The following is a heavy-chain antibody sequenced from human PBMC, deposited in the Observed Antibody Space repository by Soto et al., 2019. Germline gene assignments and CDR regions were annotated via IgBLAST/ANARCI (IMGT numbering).Heavy chain of an antibody. CDR3: AREIRGRDGYNNGGDAFDI. CDR1: GFTFSDYY. V-gene: IGHV3-11*06. Sequence: QVQLVESGGGLVKPGGSLRLSCAASGFTFSDYYMSWIRQAPGKGLEWVSYISSSSSYTNYADSVKGRFTISRDNAKNSLYLQMNSLRAEDTAVYYCAREIRGRDGYNNGGDAFDIWGQGTMVTVSS. CDR2: ISSSSSYT. J-gene: IGHJ3*02. D-gene: IGHD5-12*01.